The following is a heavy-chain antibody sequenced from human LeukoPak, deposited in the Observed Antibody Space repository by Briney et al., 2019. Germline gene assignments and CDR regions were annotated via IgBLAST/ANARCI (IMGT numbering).Heavy chain of an antibody. CDR1: GGSFSGYY. V-gene: IGHV4-34*01. CDR3: AREAAWELLPRC. D-gene: IGHD1-26*01. J-gene: IGHJ4*02. Sequence: KPSETLSLTCAVYGGSFSGYYWSWIRQPPGKGLEWIGEINHSGSTNCNPSLKSRVTISVDTSKNQFSLKLSSVTAADTAVYYCAREAAWELLPRCWGQGTLVTVSS. CDR2: INHSGST.